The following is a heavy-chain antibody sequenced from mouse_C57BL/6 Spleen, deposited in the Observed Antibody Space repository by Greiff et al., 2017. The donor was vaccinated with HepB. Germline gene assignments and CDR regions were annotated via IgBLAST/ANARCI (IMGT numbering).Heavy chain of an antibody. D-gene: IGHD1-1*01. J-gene: IGHJ1*03. CDR3: ARKGTTVVATNWSFDV. CDR1: GYAFSSSW. CDR2: IYPGDGDT. V-gene: IGHV1-82*01. Sequence: QVQLKESGPELVKPGASVKISCKASGYAFSSSWMNWVKQRPGKGLEWIGRIYPGDGDTNYNGKFKGKATLTADKSSSTAYMQLSRLTSEDSAVYFCARKGTTVVATNWSFDVWGTGTTVTVSS.